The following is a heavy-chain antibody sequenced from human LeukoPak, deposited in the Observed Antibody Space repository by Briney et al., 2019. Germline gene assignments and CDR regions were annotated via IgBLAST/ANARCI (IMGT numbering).Heavy chain of an antibody. CDR1: GITFSSYS. Sequence: GRSLRLSCAASGITFSSYSMNWVRQAPGKGLEWVSFISTSSSYTYYADSVKGRFTISRDNAKNSLYLQMNSLRAEDTAVYYCARDQWLVRDHYMDVWGKGTTVTVSS. J-gene: IGHJ6*03. V-gene: IGHV3-21*01. CDR3: ARDQWLVRDHYMDV. CDR2: ISTSSSYT. D-gene: IGHD6-19*01.